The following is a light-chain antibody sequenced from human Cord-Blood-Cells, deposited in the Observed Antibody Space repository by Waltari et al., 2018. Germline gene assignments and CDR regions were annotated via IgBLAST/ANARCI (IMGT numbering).Light chain of an antibody. V-gene: IGKV1-39*01. J-gene: IGKJ5*01. CDR1: QSISSY. CDR2: AAS. Sequence: DIQMTQSPSSLPASVGDRVRITCRASQSISSYLNWYQQKPGKAPKLLIYAASSLQSGVPSRFSGSGSGTDFTLTISSLQPEDFATYYCQQSYSTPITFGQGTRLEIK. CDR3: QQSYSTPIT.